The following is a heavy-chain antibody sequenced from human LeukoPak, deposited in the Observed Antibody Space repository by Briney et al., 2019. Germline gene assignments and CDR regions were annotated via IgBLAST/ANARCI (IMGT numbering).Heavy chain of an antibody. CDR2: INPSGGST. D-gene: IGHD3-3*01. J-gene: IGHJ5*02. CDR3: ARDGSGHYPGNWFDP. CDR1: GYTFTSYY. V-gene: IGHV1-46*01. Sequence: ASVKVSCKASGYTFTSYYMHWVRQAPGQGLEWMGIINPSGGSTSYAQKFQGRVTMTRDTSISTAYMELSRLRSDDTAVYYCARDGSGHYPGNWFDPWGQGTLVTVSS.